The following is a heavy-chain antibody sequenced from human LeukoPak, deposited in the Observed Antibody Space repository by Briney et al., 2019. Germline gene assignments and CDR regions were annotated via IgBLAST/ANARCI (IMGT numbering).Heavy chain of an antibody. V-gene: IGHV4-4*09. J-gene: IGHJ4*02. CDR2: FYTSGST. CDR3: ARHGDGYSTFDY. CDR1: GGSISSYY. D-gene: IGHD5-24*01. Sequence: SETLSLTCTVSGGSISSYYWSWIRQPPGKGLEWIGYFYTSGSTNYNPSLKSRVTISVDTSKNQFSLKLSSVTAADTAVYYCARHGDGYSTFDYWGQGTLVTVSS.